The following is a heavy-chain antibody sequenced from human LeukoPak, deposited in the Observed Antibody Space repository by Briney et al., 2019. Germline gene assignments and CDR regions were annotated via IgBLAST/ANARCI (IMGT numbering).Heavy chain of an antibody. D-gene: IGHD3-3*01. CDR3: TTDWDFWSGYRRDFDY. CDR1: GFTFSNAW. V-gene: IGHV3-15*01. Sequence: GGSLRLSCAASGFTFSNAWMSWVRQAPGKGLEWVGRIKSKTDGGTTDYAAPVKGRFTISRDDSKNTLYLQMNSLKTEDTAVYYCTTDWDFWSGYRRDFDYWGQGTLVTLSS. J-gene: IGHJ4*02. CDR2: IKSKTDGGTT.